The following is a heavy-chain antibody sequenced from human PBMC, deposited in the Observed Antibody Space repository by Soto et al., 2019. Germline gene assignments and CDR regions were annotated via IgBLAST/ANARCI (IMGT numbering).Heavy chain of an antibody. Sequence: EVQLVESGGGLVQPGGSLRLSCAASGFTFNTYWMTWVRQAPGKGLEWVATMDQDGSDKYYVDSVKGRFTISRDNAKNSLYLQMNSLRVEDTALYYCARSPRGFLESWTDYWGQGTLVTVSS. D-gene: IGHD3-3*01. CDR1: GFTFNTYW. CDR2: MDQDGSDK. V-gene: IGHV3-7*03. J-gene: IGHJ4*02. CDR3: ARSPRGFLESWTDY.